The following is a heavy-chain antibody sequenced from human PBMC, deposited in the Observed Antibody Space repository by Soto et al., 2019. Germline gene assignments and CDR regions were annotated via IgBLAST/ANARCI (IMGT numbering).Heavy chain of an antibody. D-gene: IGHD6-19*01. J-gene: IGHJ4*02. CDR2: ISAYNGNT. CDR3: ARDSSGWYYFDY. CDR1: GYTFTSYG. V-gene: IGHV1-18*01. Sequence: ASVKVSCKASGYTFTSYGISWVRQAPGQGLEWMGWISAYNGNTNYAQKLQGRVTMTTDTSTSTAYMELRSLRSGDTAVYYCARDSSGWYYFDYWGQGTLVTVSS.